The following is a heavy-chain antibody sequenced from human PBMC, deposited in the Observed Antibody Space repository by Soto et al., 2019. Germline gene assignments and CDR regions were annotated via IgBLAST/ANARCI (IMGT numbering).Heavy chain of an antibody. J-gene: IGHJ4*02. Sequence: QVQLVESGGGVVQPGRSLRLSCAASGFTFSSYGMHWVRQAPGKGLEWVAVISYDGSNKYYADSVKGRFTISRDNSKNTLYMQMNSLRAEDTAVYYCAKDSTKGGWYHLLVYWGQGTLVTVSS. CDR3: AKDSTKGGWYHLLVY. D-gene: IGHD6-19*01. V-gene: IGHV3-30*18. CDR2: ISYDGSNK. CDR1: GFTFSSYG.